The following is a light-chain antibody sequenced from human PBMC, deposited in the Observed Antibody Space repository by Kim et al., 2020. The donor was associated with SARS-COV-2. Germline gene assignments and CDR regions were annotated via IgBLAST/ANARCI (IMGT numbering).Light chain of an antibody. CDR1: QVIRNY. V-gene: IGKV1-33*01. Sequence: DIQMTQSPSFLSASVGDRVTITCQASQVIRNYLSWYQQKPGKAPKLLIYGVSSLELGVPSRFSGSGSGTDFSGSGTHFTFTISSLQPEDIGTYYCQQYDNPPLTFGGGTKVDIK. CDR2: GVS. CDR3: QQYDNPPLT. J-gene: IGKJ4*01.